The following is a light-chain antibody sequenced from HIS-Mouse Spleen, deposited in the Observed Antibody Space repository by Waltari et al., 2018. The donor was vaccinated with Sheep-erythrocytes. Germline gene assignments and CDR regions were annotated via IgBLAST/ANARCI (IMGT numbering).Light chain of an antibody. Sequence: SYELTQPPSVSVSPGQTASITCSGDQLGDKYACWYQQKPGQSPVLVIYQDSKRPSGIPGRFSGSNSGNTATLTISGTQAMDEADYYCQAWDSSTAWNVVFGGGTKLTVL. J-gene: IGLJ2*01. CDR1: QLGDKY. CDR2: QDS. CDR3: QAWDSSTAWNVV. V-gene: IGLV3-1*01.